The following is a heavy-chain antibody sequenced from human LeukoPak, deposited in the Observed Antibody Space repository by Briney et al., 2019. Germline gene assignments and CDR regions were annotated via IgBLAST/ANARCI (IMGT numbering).Heavy chain of an antibody. CDR1: GFXFNSYA. V-gene: IGHV3-21*01. J-gene: IGHJ5*02. CDR2: ISSGSDYI. Sequence: GALRLSFAASGFXFNSYAMNWVRPAPGKGLEWVSSISSGSDYILYADSVRGRFTISRDNAKNTLYLQMNSLRADDTAVYYCTGSRTSNWFDPWGQGTLVTVSS. D-gene: IGHD2-15*01. CDR3: TGSRTSNWFDP.